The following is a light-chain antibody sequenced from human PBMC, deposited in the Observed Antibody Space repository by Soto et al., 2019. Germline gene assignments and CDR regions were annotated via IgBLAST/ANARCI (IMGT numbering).Light chain of an antibody. Sequence: DIVMTQSPDSLAVSLGERATINCKSSQSVLYNVNNKNHLGWYQQKPGQPPKLLIYWASTREFGVPDRFSGSGPGPAFNINISDLQAEGGAIHCCQQSSSNPWTFGQGTKVEIK. V-gene: IGKV4-1*01. CDR1: QSVLYNVNNKNH. CDR2: WAS. CDR3: QQSSSNPWT. J-gene: IGKJ1*01.